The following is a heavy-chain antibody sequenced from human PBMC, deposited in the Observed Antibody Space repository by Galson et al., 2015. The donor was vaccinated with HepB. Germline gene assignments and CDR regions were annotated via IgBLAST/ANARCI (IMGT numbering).Heavy chain of an antibody. CDR1: GGTFSSHG. J-gene: IGHJ4*02. CDR2: IIPSNGIE. CDR3: ARDWHYDILIGYYFDY. V-gene: IGHV1-69*04. Sequence: SVKVSCKASGGTFSSHGLSWVRQAPGQGLEWMGRIIPSNGIENYAQKFQDRVTITADKSTSTAYMELSSLRSEDTAVYYCARDWHYDILIGYYFDYWGQGTLVTVSS. D-gene: IGHD3-9*01.